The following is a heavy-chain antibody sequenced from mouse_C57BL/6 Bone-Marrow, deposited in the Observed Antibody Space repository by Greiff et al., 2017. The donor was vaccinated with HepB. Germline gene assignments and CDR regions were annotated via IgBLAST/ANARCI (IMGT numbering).Heavy chain of an antibody. CDR2: IFPGSGST. V-gene: IGHV1-75*01. CDR3: ARDGVYYGYPPWFAY. Sequence: QVQLKQSGPELVKPGASVKISCKASGYTFTDYYINWVKQRPGQGLEWIGWIFPGSGSTYYNEKFKGKATLTVDKSSSTAYMLLSSLTSEDSAVYFCARDGVYYGYPPWFAYWGQGTLVTVSA. CDR1: GYTFTDYY. D-gene: IGHD2-2*01. J-gene: IGHJ3*01.